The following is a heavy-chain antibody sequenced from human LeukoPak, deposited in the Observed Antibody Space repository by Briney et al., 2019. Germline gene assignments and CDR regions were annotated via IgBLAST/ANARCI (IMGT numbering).Heavy chain of an antibody. J-gene: IGHJ6*03. CDR1: GYIFTGYF. V-gene: IGHV1-2*02. CDR2: VDADSGAA. D-gene: IGHD2/OR15-2a*01. Sequence: ASVKVSCKTSGYIFTGYFMHWVRQAPGRGLEWMGWVDADSGAANYAQKFQGRVTMTRDTSVTTAYMELGSLSSDDTAVYYCARVTGFRNSGCSFYHMEVWGTGTTVTVSS. CDR3: ARVTGFRNSGCSFYHMEV.